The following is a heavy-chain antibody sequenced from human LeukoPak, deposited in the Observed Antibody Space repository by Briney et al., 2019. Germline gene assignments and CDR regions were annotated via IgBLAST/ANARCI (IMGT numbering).Heavy chain of an antibody. CDR2: TNTDGSST. J-gene: IGHJ4*02. V-gene: IGHV3-74*01. D-gene: IGHD3-16*01. CDR3: ARDQGTMTTFDY. Sequence: GGSLRLSCAAFGFTFSNYWMHWVRQAPGKGLVWVSRTNTDGSSTNYADSVKGRFTISRDNAKNTLHLQMYSLRADDTAVYYCARDQGTMTTFDYWGQGTLVTVSS. CDR1: GFTFSNYW.